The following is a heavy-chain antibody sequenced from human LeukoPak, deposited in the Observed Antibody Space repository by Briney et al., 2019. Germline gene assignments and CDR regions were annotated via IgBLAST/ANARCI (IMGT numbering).Heavy chain of an antibody. CDR1: GFTFSSYA. CDR2: IGDARSI. J-gene: IGHJ4*02. V-gene: IGHV3-23*01. D-gene: IGHD5-24*01. CDR3: VKDYKARDGKWDFDY. Sequence: GGSLRLSCAASGFTFSSYAMSWVRQGPGKGLEWVSGIGDARSINYADSVKGRFTISRDNSKNTMSMEMNSLRFEDTALYYCVKDYKARDGKWDFDYWGQGVLVTVSS.